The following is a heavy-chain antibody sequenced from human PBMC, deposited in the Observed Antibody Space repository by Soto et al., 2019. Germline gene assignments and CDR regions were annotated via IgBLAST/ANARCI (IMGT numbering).Heavy chain of an antibody. J-gene: IGHJ6*02. CDR3: ARDRGDIVVVPAAMRPYYYYGMDV. D-gene: IGHD2-2*01. V-gene: IGHV1-69*13. CDR2: IIPIFGTA. Sequence: GASVKVSCKASGGTFSSHAISWVRQAPGQGLEWMGGIIPIFGTANYAQKFQGRVTITADESTSTAYMELSSLRSEDTAVYYCARDRGDIVVVPAAMRPYYYYGMDVWGQGTTVTVSS. CDR1: GGTFSSHA.